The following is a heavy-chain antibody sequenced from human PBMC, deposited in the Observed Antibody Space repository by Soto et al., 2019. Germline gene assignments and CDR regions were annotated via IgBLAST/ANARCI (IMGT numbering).Heavy chain of an antibody. J-gene: IGHJ4*02. D-gene: IGHD5-18*01. CDR1: GGSISSYY. CDR3: ARVVAGYSYGLTIDY. CDR2: IYYSGST. Sequence: SETLSLTCTVSGGSISSYYWSWIRQPPGKGLEWIGYIYYSGSTNYNPSLKSRVTISVDTSKNQFSLKLSSVTAADTAVYYCARVVAGYSYGLTIDYWGQGTLVTVSS. V-gene: IGHV4-59*01.